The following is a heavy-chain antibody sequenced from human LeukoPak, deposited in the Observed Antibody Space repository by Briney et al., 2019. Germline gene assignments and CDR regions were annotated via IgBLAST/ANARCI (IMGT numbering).Heavy chain of an antibody. Sequence: GGSLRLSCAASGFTFSSYWMSWVRQAPGKGLEWVSSISSNSTYLYYADSVKGRFTISRDNAKNSLYLQMNSLRAEDTAVYYCGRISSTYAFDVWAQGTMVTVSS. D-gene: IGHD2-2*01. CDR3: GRISSTYAFDV. J-gene: IGHJ3*01. V-gene: IGHV3-21*01. CDR2: ISSNSTYL. CDR1: GFTFSSYW.